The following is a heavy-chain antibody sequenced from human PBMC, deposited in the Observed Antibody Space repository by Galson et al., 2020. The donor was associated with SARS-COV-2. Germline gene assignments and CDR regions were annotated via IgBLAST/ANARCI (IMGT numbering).Heavy chain of an antibody. J-gene: IGHJ4*02. V-gene: IGHV3-11*01. CDR3: ARDLSRSIAAACT. Sequence: GGSLRLSCAASGFTFSDYYMSWIRQAPGKGLEWVSYIGSSGTTIYYADSVKGRFTISRDNAKNSLYLQMNSLRAEDTAVYYCARDLSRSIAAACTWCQGTLVTVSS. CDR1: GFTFSDYY. CDR2: IGSSGTTI. D-gene: IGHD6-13*01.